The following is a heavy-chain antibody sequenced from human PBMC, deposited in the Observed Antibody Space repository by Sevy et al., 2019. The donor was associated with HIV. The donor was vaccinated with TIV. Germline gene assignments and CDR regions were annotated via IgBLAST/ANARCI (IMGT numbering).Heavy chain of an antibody. CDR3: AKDRLVPLLY. D-gene: IGHD6-13*01. CDR2: IRYDGSNK. V-gene: IGHV3-30*02. Sequence: GGSLRLSCAASGFTFSSYGMHWVRQAPGKGLEWVAFIRYDGSNKYYANSVKGRFTISRDNSKNTLYLQMNSLRAEDTAVYYCAKDRLVPLLYWGQGTLVTVSS. J-gene: IGHJ4*02. CDR1: GFTFSSYG.